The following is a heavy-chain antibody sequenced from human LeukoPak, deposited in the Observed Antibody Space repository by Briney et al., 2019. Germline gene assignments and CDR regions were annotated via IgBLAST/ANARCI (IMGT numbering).Heavy chain of an antibody. J-gene: IGHJ4*02. CDR3: ARASTRVFGVVINPDFDY. V-gene: IGHV1-46*01. CDR1: GYTFTSDY. Sequence: ASVKVSCKASGYTFTSDYMHSVREAPGQGLEWMGIINPSGGSTSYAQKFQGRVTMTRDTSTRTVYMELSSLRSEDTAMYYCARASTRVFGVVINPDFDYWGQGTLVTVSS. CDR2: INPSGGST. D-gene: IGHD3-3*01.